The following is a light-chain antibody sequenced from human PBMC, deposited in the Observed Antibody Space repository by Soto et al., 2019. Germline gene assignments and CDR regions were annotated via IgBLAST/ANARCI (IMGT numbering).Light chain of an antibody. CDR1: SSDVGGYNY. CDR2: DVS. Sequence: QSVLTQPASVSGSPGQSITISCTGTSSDVGGYNYVSWYQQHPGKAPKLMIYDVSNRPSGVSNRFSGSKSGNTASLTISGLQAEDEADYYCGSYTSINSLLFGGGTKVTVL. CDR3: GSYTSINSLL. J-gene: IGLJ2*01. V-gene: IGLV2-14*01.